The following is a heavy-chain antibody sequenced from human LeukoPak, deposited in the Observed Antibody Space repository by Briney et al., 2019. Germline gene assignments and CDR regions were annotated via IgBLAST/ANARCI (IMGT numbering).Heavy chain of an antibody. CDR1: GGSISSGGYY. CDR2: IYYSGNT. J-gene: IGHJ4*02. Sequence: SETLSLTCTVSGGSISSGGYYWSWIRQHPGKGLEWIGYIYYSGNTYYNPSLKSRVTISVDTSKNQFSLKLSSVTAADAAVYYCARAAYSGSYHSDYWGQGTLVTVSS. V-gene: IGHV4-31*03. D-gene: IGHD1-26*01. CDR3: ARAAYSGSYHSDY.